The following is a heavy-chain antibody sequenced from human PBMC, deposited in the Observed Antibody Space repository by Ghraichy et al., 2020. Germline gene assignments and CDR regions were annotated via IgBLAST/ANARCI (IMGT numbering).Heavy chain of an antibody. CDR1: GFTVSSNY. V-gene: IGHV3-66*01. Sequence: GGSLRLSCAASGFTVSSNYMSWVRQAPGKGLEWVSVIYRGGTTYYADSVKGRFTISRDNSKNTLYLQMNSLRDEDTAVYYCARLHEAAVFDIWGQGTMVTVSS. CDR3: ARLHEAAVFDI. CDR2: IYRGGTT. D-gene: IGHD5-24*01. J-gene: IGHJ3*02.